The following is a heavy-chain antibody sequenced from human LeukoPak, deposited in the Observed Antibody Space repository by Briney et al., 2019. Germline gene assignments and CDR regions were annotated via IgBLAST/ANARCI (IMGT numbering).Heavy chain of an antibody. CDR3: AKDVLRLMVRGAPDY. Sequence: GGSLRLSCAASGFTFSSYWMHWVRQAPGKGLVWVSRINSDGSSTRYADSVKGRFTISRDNSKNTLYLQMNSLRAEDTAVYYCAKDVLRLMVRGAPDYWGQGTLVTVSS. CDR2: INSDGSST. CDR1: GFTFSSYW. D-gene: IGHD3-10*01. V-gene: IGHV3-74*01. J-gene: IGHJ4*02.